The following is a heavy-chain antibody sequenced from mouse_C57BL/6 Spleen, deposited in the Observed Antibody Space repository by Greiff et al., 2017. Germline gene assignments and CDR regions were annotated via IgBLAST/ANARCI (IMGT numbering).Heavy chain of an antibody. Sequence: EVQLQQSGAELVRPGASVKLSCTASGFNIKDDYMHWVQQRPEQGLEWIGWIDPENGDTDYASKFQGKATITADTPSNTAYLQLSSLRSEDTAVYYCTATVVAKGCAYWGQGTLVTVSA. CDR1: GFNIKDDY. CDR3: TATVVAKGCAY. V-gene: IGHV14-4*01. CDR2: IDPENGDT. D-gene: IGHD1-1*01. J-gene: IGHJ3*01.